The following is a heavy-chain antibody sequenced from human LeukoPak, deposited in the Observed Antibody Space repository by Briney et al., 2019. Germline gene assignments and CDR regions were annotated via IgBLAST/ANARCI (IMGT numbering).Heavy chain of an antibody. D-gene: IGHD2-15*01. V-gene: IGHV3-64D*06. CDR1: GFTFSSYA. Sequence: GGSLRLSCSASGFTFSSYAMHWVCHAPGKGLEYVSAISSNGGSTYYADSVKGRFTISRDNSKNTLYLQMSSLRAEDTAVYYCVKNQGGPFDYWGQGTLVTVSS. J-gene: IGHJ4*02. CDR2: ISSNGGST. CDR3: VKNQGGPFDY.